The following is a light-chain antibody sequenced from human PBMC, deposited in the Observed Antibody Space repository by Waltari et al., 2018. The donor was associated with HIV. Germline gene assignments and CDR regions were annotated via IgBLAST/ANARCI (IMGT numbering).Light chain of an antibody. CDR3: YSTDSSGFGV. CDR2: EDS. CDR1: HCPKKF. V-gene: IGLV3-10*01. Sequence: SYELTQPPSVSVSPGQTARITCSEVHCPKKFANWYQQKPGQAPVLVIYEDSKRPSGIPERLSGSRSGTMATLTISGAQVEDEGDYHCYSTDSSGFGVFGGGTKLTVL. J-gene: IGLJ2*01.